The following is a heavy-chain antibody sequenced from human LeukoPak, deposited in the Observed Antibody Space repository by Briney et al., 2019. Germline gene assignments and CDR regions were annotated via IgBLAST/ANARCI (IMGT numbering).Heavy chain of an antibody. CDR1: GFTFSSYG. CDR3: ARDLGYGSGSYFDY. V-gene: IGHV3-23*01. J-gene: IGHJ4*02. CDR2: ISGSGGRT. Sequence: GGSLRLSCAASGFTFSSYGMSWVRQAPGKGLEWVSAISGSGGRTSYADSVKGRFTISRDNSKNTLYLQMNSLRAEDTAVYYCARDLGYGSGSYFDYWGQGTLVTVSS. D-gene: IGHD3-10*01.